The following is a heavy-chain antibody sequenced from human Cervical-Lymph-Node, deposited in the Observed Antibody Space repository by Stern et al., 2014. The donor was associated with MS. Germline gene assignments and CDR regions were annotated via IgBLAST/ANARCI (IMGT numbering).Heavy chain of an antibody. CDR1: GGTFSSYA. Sequence: QVQLVESGAEVKKPGSSVKVSCKASGGTFSSYAISWVRQAPGQGLEWMVGIIPFFGTANYAQKFQGRVTITADESTSTAYMELSSLRSEDTAVYYCASLNEDILTGYSSYYFDYWGQGTLVTVSS. J-gene: IGHJ4*02. V-gene: IGHV1-69*01. D-gene: IGHD3-9*01. CDR2: IIPFFGTA. CDR3: ASLNEDILTGYSSYYFDY.